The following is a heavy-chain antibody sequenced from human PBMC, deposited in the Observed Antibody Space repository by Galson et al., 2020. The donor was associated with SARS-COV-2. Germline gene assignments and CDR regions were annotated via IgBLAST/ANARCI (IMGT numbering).Heavy chain of an antibody. D-gene: IGHD1-26*01. J-gene: IGHJ4*02. Sequence: SETLSLTCAVSGGSISSSNWWSWVRQPPGKGLEWIGEIYHSGSTNYNPSLKSRVTISVDKSKNQFSLKLSSVTAADTAVYYCARAPGRGWELRNRSYYFDYWGQGTLVTVSS. CDR2: IYHSGST. CDR3: ARAPGRGWELRNRSYYFDY. V-gene: IGHV4-4*02. CDR1: GGSISSSNW.